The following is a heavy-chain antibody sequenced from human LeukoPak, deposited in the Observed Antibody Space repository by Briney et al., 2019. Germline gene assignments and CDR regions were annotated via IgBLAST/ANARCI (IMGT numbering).Heavy chain of an antibody. CDR3: ARDNSVRDEAWWFNP. Sequence: ASVKVSCKASGYTFTSYGISWVRQAPGQGLEWMGWISAYNGDTNYAQNLQGRVTLTRDMSTSTDYLELSSLRSEDTAVYYCARDNSVRDEAWWFNPWGQGTLVTVSS. CDR1: GYTFTSYG. CDR2: ISAYNGDT. V-gene: IGHV1-18*01. D-gene: IGHD5-24*01. J-gene: IGHJ5*02.